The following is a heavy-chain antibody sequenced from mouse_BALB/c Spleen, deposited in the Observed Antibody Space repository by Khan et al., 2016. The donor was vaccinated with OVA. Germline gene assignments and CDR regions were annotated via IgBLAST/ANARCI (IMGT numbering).Heavy chain of an antibody. Sequence: EVELVESGGGLVQPGGSLKLSCAASGFTFSNYAMSWVRQTPEKRLEWVASISSGGSTYYPDSGKGRFTISRDNARNILYLQMSSLRSEDTARYYCARDYLFAYWGQGTLVTVSA. D-gene: IGHD1-1*01. V-gene: IGHV5-6-5*01. CDR3: ARDYLFAY. J-gene: IGHJ3*01. CDR2: ISSGGST. CDR1: GFTFSNYA.